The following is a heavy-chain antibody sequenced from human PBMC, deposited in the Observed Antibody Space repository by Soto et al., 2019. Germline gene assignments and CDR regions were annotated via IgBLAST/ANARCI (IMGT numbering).Heavy chain of an antibody. CDR3: ARGYCSGGSCYGPDDAFDI. D-gene: IGHD2-15*01. V-gene: IGHV3-48*01. CDR2: FSSSSSTI. J-gene: IGHJ3*02. Sequence: PGGSLRLSCAASGFTFSSYSMNWVRQAPGKGLNWFSYFSSSSSTIYYADSVKGRFTISRDNAKNSLYLQMNSLRSEDTAVCFCARGYCSGGSCYGPDDAFDIWGQGTMVTVSS. CDR1: GFTFSSYS.